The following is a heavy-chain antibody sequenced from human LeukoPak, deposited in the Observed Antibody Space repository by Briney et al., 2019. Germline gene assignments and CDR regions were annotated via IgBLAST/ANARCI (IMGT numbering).Heavy chain of an antibody. Sequence: SVKVSCKASGGTFSSYAICWVRQAPGQGLEWMGGIIPIFGTANYAQKFQGRVTITADESTSTAYMELSSLRSEDTAVYCCANSYYYDSSGYPESGAFDIWGQGTMVTVSS. CDR3: ANSYYYDSSGYPESGAFDI. V-gene: IGHV1-69*13. J-gene: IGHJ3*02. CDR2: IIPIFGTA. D-gene: IGHD3-22*01. CDR1: GGTFSSYA.